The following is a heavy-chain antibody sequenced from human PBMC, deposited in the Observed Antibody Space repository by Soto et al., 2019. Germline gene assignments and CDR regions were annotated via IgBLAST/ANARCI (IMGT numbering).Heavy chain of an antibody. CDR1: GGTFSSYA. CDR3: ARVRVRFLEWLGSEG. CDR2: IIPIFGTA. D-gene: IGHD3-3*01. V-gene: IGHV1-69*12. J-gene: IGHJ4*02. Sequence: QVQLVQSGAEVKKPGSSVKVSCKASGGTFSSYAISWVRQAPGQGLEWMGGIIPIFGTANYAQKFQGRVPITADASTSTAYMVLSSLRSEDTAVYYCARVRVRFLEWLGSEGWGQGTLVTVSS.